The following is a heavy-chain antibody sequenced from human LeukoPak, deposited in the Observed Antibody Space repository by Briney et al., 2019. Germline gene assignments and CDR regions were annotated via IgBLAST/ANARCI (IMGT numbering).Heavy chain of an antibody. J-gene: IGHJ4*02. D-gene: IGHD2-15*01. V-gene: IGHV4-61*08. CDR3: ARDHCSGGSCHIDY. CDR1: GGSISSGGYS. Sequence: PSETLSLTCAVSGGSISSGGYSWSWIRQPPGKGLEWIGYIYYSGSTNYNPSLKSRVTISVDTSKNQFSLKLSSVTAADTAVYYCARDHCSGGSCHIDYWGQGTLVTVSS. CDR2: IYYSGST.